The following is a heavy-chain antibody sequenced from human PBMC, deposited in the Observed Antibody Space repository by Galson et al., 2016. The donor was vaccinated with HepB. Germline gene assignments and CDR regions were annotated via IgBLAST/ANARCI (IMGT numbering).Heavy chain of an antibody. Sequence: SVKVSCKASGYTFTSHYVHWVRQAPGQGLEWMGLINPSRGSTNYAQKFQGRVTMTRETSTSTVYMQLSSLRSEDTAVFYCARDGEEGHCSGDSCYVLYYYYPGMDVWGQGTTVTVSS. D-gene: IGHD2-15*01. CDR1: GYTFTSHY. CDR3: ARDGEEGHCSGDSCYVLYYYYPGMDV. CDR2: INPSRGST. V-gene: IGHV1-46*01. J-gene: IGHJ6*02.